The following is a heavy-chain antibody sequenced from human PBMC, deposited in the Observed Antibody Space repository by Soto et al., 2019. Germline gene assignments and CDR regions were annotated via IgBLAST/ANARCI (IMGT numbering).Heavy chain of an antibody. Sequence: QVQLVESGGGVVQPGRSLRLSCAASGFTFSSYGMHWVRQAPGKGLEWVAVIWYDGSNKYYADSVKGRFTISRDNSKNTLYLQMNSLRAEDTAVYYCAREGGPAYTAYGENWFDPWGQGTLVTVSS. CDR3: AREGGPAYTAYGENWFDP. CDR1: GFTFSSYG. CDR2: IWYDGSNK. J-gene: IGHJ5*02. V-gene: IGHV3-33*01. D-gene: IGHD4-17*01.